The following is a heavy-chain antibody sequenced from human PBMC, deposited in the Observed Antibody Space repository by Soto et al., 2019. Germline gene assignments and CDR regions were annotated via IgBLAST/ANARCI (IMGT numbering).Heavy chain of an antibody. V-gene: IGHV1-69*13. CDR2: IIPIFGTA. CDR1: GGTFSSYA. D-gene: IGHD3-22*01. J-gene: IGHJ6*02. CDR3: ARGREVVVITDYYYGMDV. Sequence: GASVKVSCKASGGTFSSYAISWVRQAPGQGLEWMGGIIPIFGTANYAQKFQGRVTITADESTSIAYMELSSLRSEDTAVYYCARGREVVVITDYYYGMDVWGQGTTVTVSS.